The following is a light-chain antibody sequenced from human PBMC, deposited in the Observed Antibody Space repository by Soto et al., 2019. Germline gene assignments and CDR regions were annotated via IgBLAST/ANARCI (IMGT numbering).Light chain of an antibody. V-gene: IGKV3D-20*02. CDR2: DIS. CDR1: QSVSSSY. Sequence: EIVLTQSPGTLSLSPGERATLSCRPSQSVSSSYLAWYQQKPGQAPRLLIYDISSRATGIPDRFSGSVSGTDFTLTITRLEPEDFALYYCQQRSNWPITFGQGTRLEIK. CDR3: QQRSNWPIT. J-gene: IGKJ5*01.